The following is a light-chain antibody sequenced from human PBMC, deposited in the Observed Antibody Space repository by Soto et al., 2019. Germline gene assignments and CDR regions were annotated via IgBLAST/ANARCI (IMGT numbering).Light chain of an antibody. CDR1: QDISNF. CDR2: DAS. J-gene: IGKJ3*01. Sequence: DIQMTQSPSSLSASVGDRVTITCQASQDISNFLNWYQHKSGKSPKLLINDASNLETGVPSRFSGSGSSKFFTFTINSLQPEDVATYYCQQYDSLPLSFGPGTKVELK. CDR3: QQYDSLPLS. V-gene: IGKV1-33*01.